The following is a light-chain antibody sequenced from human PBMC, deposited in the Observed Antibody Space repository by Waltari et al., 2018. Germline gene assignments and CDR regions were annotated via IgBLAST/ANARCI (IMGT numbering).Light chain of an antibody. CDR1: AGAVTSGYY. J-gene: IGLJ3*02. CDR3: LVYYGGAWV. CDR2: TTN. Sequence: QTVVTQEPSLTVYPGGTVTLTCASSAGAVTSGYYPNWFQQKPGQAPRALIYTTNNKHSWTPARFSGSLLGDKAALTLSGVQPEDEAEYYCLVYYGGAWVFGGGTKLTVL. V-gene: IGLV7-43*01.